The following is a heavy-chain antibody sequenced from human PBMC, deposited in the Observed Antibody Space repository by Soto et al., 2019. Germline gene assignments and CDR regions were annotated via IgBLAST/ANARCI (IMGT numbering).Heavy chain of an antibody. J-gene: IGHJ3*02. D-gene: IGHD6-19*01. CDR2: ISYDGSNK. Sequence: GGSLRLSCAASGFTFSSYAMHWVRQAPGKGLEWVAVISYDGSNKYYADSVKGRFTISRDNSKNTLYLQMNSLRAEDTAVYYCARDSGIAVADDAFDIWGQGTMVTVSS. CDR3: ARDSGIAVADDAFDI. V-gene: IGHV3-30-3*01. CDR1: GFTFSSYA.